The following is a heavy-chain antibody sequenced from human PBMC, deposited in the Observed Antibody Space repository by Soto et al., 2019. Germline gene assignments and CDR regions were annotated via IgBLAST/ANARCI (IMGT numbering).Heavy chain of an antibody. CDR2: IYGGGTT. Sequence: EVQLVESGGVLIQPGGSLRLSCAASGFAVSSKYMTWVRQAPGKGLEWVSVIYGGGTTYYADSVKGRFTISRDTSKNTLYLQMNSLRAEDTAVYYCVQTTGWPGFDFWGQGTLVTVSS. D-gene: IGHD6-19*01. J-gene: IGHJ4*02. CDR3: VQTTGWPGFDF. CDR1: GFAVSSKY. V-gene: IGHV3-53*01.